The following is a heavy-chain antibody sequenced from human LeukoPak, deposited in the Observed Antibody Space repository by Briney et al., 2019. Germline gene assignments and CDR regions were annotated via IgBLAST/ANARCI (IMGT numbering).Heavy chain of an antibody. CDR3: ARDTYSGSYGFDY. J-gene: IGHJ4*02. D-gene: IGHD1-26*01. V-gene: IGHV1-18*01. CDR2: ISAYNGNT. CDR1: GYSFTSYG. Sequence: GESLKISCKGSGYSFTSYGISWVRQAPGQGLEWMGWISAYNGNTNYAQKLQGRVTMTTDTSTSTAYMELRSLRSDDTAVYYCARDTYSGSYGFDYWGQGTLVTVSS.